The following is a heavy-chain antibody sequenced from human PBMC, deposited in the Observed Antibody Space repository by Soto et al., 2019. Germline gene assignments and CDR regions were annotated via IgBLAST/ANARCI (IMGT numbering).Heavy chain of an antibody. CDR3: ARYYGSVHYYYGMDV. CDR2: IYYRGNT. Sequence: QVQLQESGPGLVKPSETLSLTCTVSGGSINDYYWSWIRQPPGKGLEWIGFIYYRGNTNYNPSLKSRVTIXXEXPXXQFSLKLSSVTAADTAVYYCARYYGSVHYYYGMDVWGQGTTVTVSS. V-gene: IGHV4-59*01. J-gene: IGHJ6*02. D-gene: IGHD3-10*01. CDR1: GGSINDYY.